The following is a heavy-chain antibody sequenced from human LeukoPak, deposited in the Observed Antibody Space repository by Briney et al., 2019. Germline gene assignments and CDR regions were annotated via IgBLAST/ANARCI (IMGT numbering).Heavy chain of an antibody. CDR3: ARHRAVAGGDNWFDP. Sequence: SETLSLTCTVSGGSISSSSYYWGWIRQPPGKGLERIGSIYYSGSTYYNPSLKSRVTISVDTSKNQFSLKLSSVTAADTAVYYCARHRAVAGGDNWFDPWGQGTLVTVSS. CDR1: GGSISSSSYY. V-gene: IGHV4-39*01. CDR2: IYYSGST. J-gene: IGHJ5*02. D-gene: IGHD6-19*01.